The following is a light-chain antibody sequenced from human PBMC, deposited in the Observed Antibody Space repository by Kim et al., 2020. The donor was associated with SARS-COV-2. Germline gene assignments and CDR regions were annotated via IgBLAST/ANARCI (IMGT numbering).Light chain of an antibody. V-gene: IGKV1-5*01. CDR3: QQYNNYSWT. Sequence: DIQMTQSPSTLSASVGDRVTITCRASQSINSWLAWYQQKPGKAPKLLMYDAFSLEGGVPSRFSGSGSGTEFTLTISSLQPDDFATYYCQQYNNYSWTFGQGTKVDIK. CDR1: QSINSW. J-gene: IGKJ1*01. CDR2: DAF.